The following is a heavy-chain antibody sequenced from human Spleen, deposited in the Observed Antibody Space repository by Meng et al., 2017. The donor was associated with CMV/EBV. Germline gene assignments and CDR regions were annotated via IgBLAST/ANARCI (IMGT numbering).Heavy chain of an antibody. CDR1: GYTFTGYY. Sequence: ASVKVSCKASGYTFTGYYMHWVRQAPGQGLEWMGIINPSGGSTSYAQKFQGRFTMTRDTSTSTVYMELSSLRSEDTAVYFCARDGRIRFLEGYYGMDVWGQGTTVTVSS. CDR3: ARDGRIRFLEGYYGMDV. CDR2: INPSGGST. J-gene: IGHJ6*02. D-gene: IGHD3-3*01. V-gene: IGHV1-46*01.